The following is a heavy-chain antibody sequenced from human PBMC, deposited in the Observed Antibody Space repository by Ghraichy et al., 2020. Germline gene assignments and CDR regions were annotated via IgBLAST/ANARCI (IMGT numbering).Heavy chain of an antibody. V-gene: IGHV4-34*01. CDR1: GGSFSGYY. CDR3: ARVVARKTGTGPDP. D-gene: IGHD1-1*01. J-gene: IGHJ5*02. CDR2: INHSGST. Sequence: SETLSLTCAVYGGSFSGYYWSWIRQPPGKGLEWIGEINHSGSTNYNPSLKSRVTISVDTSKNQFSLKLSSVTAADTAVYYCARVVARKTGTGPDPWGQGTLVTVSS.